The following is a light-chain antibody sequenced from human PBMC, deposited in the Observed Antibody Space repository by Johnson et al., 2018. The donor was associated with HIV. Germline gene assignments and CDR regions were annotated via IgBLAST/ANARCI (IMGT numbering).Light chain of an antibody. V-gene: IGLV1-51*02. J-gene: IGLJ1*01. CDR1: SSNIGNNY. Sequence: QSVLTQPPSVSAAPGQKVTISCSGSSSNIGNNYVSWYQQLPGAAPKLLIYENNHRPSGIPDRFSGSKSGTSATLGITGLQTGDEADYYCGTWDNSLSTGGVFGTGTKVTVL. CDR2: ENN. CDR3: GTWDNSLSTGGV.